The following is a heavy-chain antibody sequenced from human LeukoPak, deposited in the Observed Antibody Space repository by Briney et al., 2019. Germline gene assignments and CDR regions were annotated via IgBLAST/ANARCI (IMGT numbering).Heavy chain of an antibody. V-gene: IGHV4-59*01. CDR2: IYYSGST. CDR3: ARVTGYMIEDYFDY. CDR1: GGSISSYY. D-gene: IGHD3-9*01. Sequence: SETLSLTCTVSGGSISSYYWSWTRQPPGKGLEWIGYIYYSGSTNYNPSLKSRVTISVDTSKNQFSLKLNPVTAADTAVYYCARVTGYMIEDYFDYWGQGTLVTVSS. J-gene: IGHJ4*02.